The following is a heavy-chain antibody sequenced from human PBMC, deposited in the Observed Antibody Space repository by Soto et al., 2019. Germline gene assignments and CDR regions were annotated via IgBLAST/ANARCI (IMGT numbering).Heavy chain of an antibody. J-gene: IGHJ4*02. V-gene: IGHV3-48*04. CDR3: ARDKDWAFDY. Sequence: GGSLRLSCAASGFSFSTYAMYWVRQAPGKGLEWISYIFATSTTIYYADSVKGRFTVSRDNTQNSLFLLMNSLRAEDTATYYCARDKDWAFDYWGQGTLVTVSS. D-gene: IGHD3-9*01. CDR1: GFSFSTYA. CDR2: IFATSTTI.